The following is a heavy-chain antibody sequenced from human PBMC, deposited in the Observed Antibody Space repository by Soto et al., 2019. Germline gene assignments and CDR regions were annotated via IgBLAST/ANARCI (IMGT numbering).Heavy chain of an antibody. CDR1: GFTFSSYA. D-gene: IGHD3-22*01. CDR3: AKPHYYYDSSGYYPPLEWFDP. J-gene: IGHJ5*02. V-gene: IGHV3-23*01. CDR2: ISGSGGST. Sequence: GGSLRLSCAASGFTFSSYAMSWVRQAPGKGLEWVSAISGSGGSTYYADSVKGRFTISRDNSKNTLYLQMNSLRAEDTAVYYCAKPHYYYDSSGYYPPLEWFDPWGQGTLVTVSS.